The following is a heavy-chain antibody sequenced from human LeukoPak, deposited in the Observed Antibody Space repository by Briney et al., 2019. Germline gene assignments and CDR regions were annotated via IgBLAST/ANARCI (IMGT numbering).Heavy chain of an antibody. Sequence: GGSLRLSCAASGFTFRSYEMNWVRQAPGKGLEWVSYISSSGSTIYYADSVKGRFTISRDNAKNSLYLQMNSLRAEDTAVYYCAREGRMVATVDYWGQGTLVTVSS. CDR1: GFTFRSYE. D-gene: IGHD5-12*01. V-gene: IGHV3-48*03. J-gene: IGHJ4*02. CDR3: AREGRMVATVDY. CDR2: ISSSGSTI.